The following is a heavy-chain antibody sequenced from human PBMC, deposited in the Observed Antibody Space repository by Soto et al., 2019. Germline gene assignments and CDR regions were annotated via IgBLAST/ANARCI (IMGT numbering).Heavy chain of an antibody. J-gene: IGHJ4*02. CDR3: ATDPRGPDY. CDR2: IGGSGRST. Sequence: PGGSLSLSCAASGFTFSIYAMSWVRQAPGKGLEWVSGIGGSGRSTNSADSVMGRFTISGDNSKRTLYLQMNSLRAEDTAIYYCATDPRGPDYWGQGTQVTVSS. CDR1: GFTFSIYA. V-gene: IGHV3-23*01.